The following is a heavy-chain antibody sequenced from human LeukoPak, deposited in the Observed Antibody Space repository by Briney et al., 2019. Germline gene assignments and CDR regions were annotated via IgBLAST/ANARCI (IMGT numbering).Heavy chain of an antibody. Sequence: GRSLRLSCAASGFTFSSYGMHWVRQAPGKGLEWVAVIWYDGSNKYYADSVKGRFTISRDNSKNTLYLQTNSLRAEDTAVYYCARERIVVVPPYYYGMDVWGQGTTVTVSS. D-gene: IGHD3-22*01. CDR3: ARERIVVVPPYYYGMDV. J-gene: IGHJ6*02. CDR2: IWYDGSNK. V-gene: IGHV3-33*01. CDR1: GFTFSSYG.